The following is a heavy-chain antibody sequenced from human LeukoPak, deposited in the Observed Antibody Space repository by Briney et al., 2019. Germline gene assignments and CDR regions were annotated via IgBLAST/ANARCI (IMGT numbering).Heavy chain of an antibody. D-gene: IGHD4-17*01. CDR2: ISGSGGST. V-gene: IGHV3-23*01. CDR3: AKDYAVTYFDY. Sequence: SCKASGGTFSSYAMSWVRQAPGKGLEWVSAISGSGGSTYYADSVKGRFTISRDNSKNTLYLQMNSLRAEDTAVYYCAKDYAVTYFDYWGQGTLVTVSS. J-gene: IGHJ4*02. CDR1: GGTFSSYA.